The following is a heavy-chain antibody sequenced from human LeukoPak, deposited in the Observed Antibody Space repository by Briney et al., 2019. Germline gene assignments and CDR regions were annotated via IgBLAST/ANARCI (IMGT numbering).Heavy chain of an antibody. V-gene: IGHV3-21*01. D-gene: IGHD2-2*02. CDR3: AGDHLLGYCSSTSCYTHFDY. CDR1: GFTFSSCS. J-gene: IGHJ4*02. Sequence: GGSLRLSCAASGFTFSSCSMNWVRQAPGKGLEWVSSISSSSSYIYYADSVKGRFTISRDNAKNSLYLQMNSLRAEDTAVYYCAGDHLLGYCSSTSCYTHFDYWGQGTLVTVSS. CDR2: ISSSSSYI.